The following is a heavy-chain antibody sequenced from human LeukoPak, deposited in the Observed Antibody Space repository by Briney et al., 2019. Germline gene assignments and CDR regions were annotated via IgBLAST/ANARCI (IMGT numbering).Heavy chain of an antibody. J-gene: IGHJ6*03. CDR3: ARVKYGSGSLIYYYYYMDV. CDR1: GYTFTSYG. CDR2: ISAYNGNT. D-gene: IGHD3-10*01. V-gene: IGHV1-18*01. Sequence: ASVKVSCKASGYTFTSYGISWVRQAPGQGLEWMGWISAYNGNTNYAQKLQGRVTMTTDTSTSTAYMELRSPRSDDTAVYYCARVKYGSGSLIYYYYYMDVWGKGTTVTISS.